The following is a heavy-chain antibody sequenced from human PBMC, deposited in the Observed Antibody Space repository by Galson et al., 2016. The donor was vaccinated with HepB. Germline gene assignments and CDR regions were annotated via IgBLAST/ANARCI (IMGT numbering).Heavy chain of an antibody. CDR3: ARRIGLAGRYFDF. D-gene: IGHD6-19*01. J-gene: IGHJ2*01. V-gene: IGHV3-7*01. CDR1: GFTFSAHW. Sequence: SLRLSCAASGFTFSAHWMSWVRQAPGKGLEWVANMNQDGREKYYVDSVKGRFTISRDNAKNSLSLQMNSLRAEDTAVYYCARRIGLAGRYFDFWGRGTLVTVSS. CDR2: MNQDGREK.